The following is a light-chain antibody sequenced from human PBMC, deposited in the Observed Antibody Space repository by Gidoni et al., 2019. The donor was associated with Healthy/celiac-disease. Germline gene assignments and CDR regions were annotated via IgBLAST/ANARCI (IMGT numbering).Light chain of an antibody. Sequence: EIVLTPSPATLSLSPGERATLSCRASQSVSSYLAWYQQKPGQAPRLLIYDASNRATGIPARFSGSGSGTDFTLTISSLEPEDFAVYYCQQRSNWPAITFXQXTRLXIK. J-gene: IGKJ5*01. CDR1: QSVSSY. CDR3: QQRSNWPAIT. V-gene: IGKV3-11*01. CDR2: DAS.